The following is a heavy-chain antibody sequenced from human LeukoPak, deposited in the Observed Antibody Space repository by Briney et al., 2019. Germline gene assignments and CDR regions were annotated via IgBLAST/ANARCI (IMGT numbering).Heavy chain of an antibody. CDR2: IYYSGST. Sequence: SETLSLTCTVSGGSISSYYWSWIRQPPGRGLEWIGYIYYSGSTNYNPSLKSRVTISVDTSKNQFSLKLSSVTAADTAVYYCARSGDLLDYWGQGTLVTVSS. J-gene: IGHJ4*02. D-gene: IGHD3-10*01. CDR3: ARSGDLLDY. V-gene: IGHV4-59*01. CDR1: GGSISSYY.